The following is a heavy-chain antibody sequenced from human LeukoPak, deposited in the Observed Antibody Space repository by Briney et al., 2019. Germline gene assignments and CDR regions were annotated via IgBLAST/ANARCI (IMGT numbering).Heavy chain of an antibody. CDR3: AKKETTVTTFFEN. D-gene: IGHD4-17*01. CDR1: GFTFSSYA. CDR2: ISASGGST. Sequence: GGSLRLSCAASGFTFSSYAMSWVRQAPGKGLEWVSDISASGGSTYYADSVKGRFTISRDNSKNTLYLQMNSLRAEDTAVYYCAKKETTVTTFFENWGQGTLVSVSS. J-gene: IGHJ4*02. V-gene: IGHV3-23*01.